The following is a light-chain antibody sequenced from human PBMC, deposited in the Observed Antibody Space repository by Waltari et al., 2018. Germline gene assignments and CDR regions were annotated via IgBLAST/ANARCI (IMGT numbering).Light chain of an antibody. CDR1: SSNLGTNNNY. Sequence: QSVLTQPPSVSAAPGQKVTISCSGISSNLGTNNNYVSWYQQFPVTAPKLLIYDNNQRPSGIPDRFSASRSGTSATLGITGLQTGDEADYYCGTWDSSLSAYVFGTGTKVTVL. J-gene: IGLJ1*01. CDR2: DNN. CDR3: GTWDSSLSAYV. V-gene: IGLV1-51*01.